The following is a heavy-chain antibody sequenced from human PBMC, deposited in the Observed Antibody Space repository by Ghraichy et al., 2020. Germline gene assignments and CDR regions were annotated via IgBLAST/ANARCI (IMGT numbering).Heavy chain of an antibody. J-gene: IGHJ2*01. D-gene: IGHD1-26*01. V-gene: IGHV1-2*04. Sequence: ASVKVSCKASGYTFTGYYMHWVRQAPGQGLEWMGWINPNSGGTNYAQKFQGWVTMTRDTSISTAYMELSRLRSDDTAVYYCARGARRELLEVWYFDLWGRGTLVTVSS. CDR2: INPNSGGT. CDR3: ARGARRELLEVWYFDL. CDR1: GYTFTGYY.